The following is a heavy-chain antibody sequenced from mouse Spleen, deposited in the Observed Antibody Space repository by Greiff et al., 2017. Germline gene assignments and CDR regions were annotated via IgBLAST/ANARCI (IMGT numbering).Heavy chain of an antibody. CDR2: ISSGSSTI. CDR1: GFTFSSFG. D-gene: IGHD1-1*01. J-gene: IGHJ2*01. CDR3: AKWNYYGSSFDY. Sequence: EVKLVESGGGLVQPGGSRKLSCAASGFTFSSFGMHWVRQAPEKGLEWVAYISSGSSTIYYADTVKGRFTISRDNPKNTLFLQMTSLRSEDTAMYYCAKWNYYGSSFDYWGQGTTLTVSS. V-gene: IGHV5-17*02.